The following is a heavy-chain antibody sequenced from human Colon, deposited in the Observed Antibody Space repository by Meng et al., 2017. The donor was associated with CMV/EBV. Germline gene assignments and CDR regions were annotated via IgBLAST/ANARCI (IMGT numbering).Heavy chain of an antibody. CDR3: TSLNALRSSDY. CDR2: INSEGSST. CDR1: GFAFSSYW. J-gene: IGHJ4*02. D-gene: IGHD4-17*01. V-gene: IGHV3-74*01. Sequence: CAASGFAFSSYWMHWVRQAPGKGLMWVSRINSEGSSTSHADSVKGRFTISRDNAKNTLYLQMNSLRAEDTAVYYCTSLNALRSSDYWGQGTLVTVSS.